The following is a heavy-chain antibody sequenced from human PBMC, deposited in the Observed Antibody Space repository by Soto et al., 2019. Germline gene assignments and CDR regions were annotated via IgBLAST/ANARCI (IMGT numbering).Heavy chain of an antibody. Sequence: QVQLVESGGGVVQPGRSLRLSCAASGFTFSSYGVHWVRQAPGKGLEWVAVISYDGSNKYYADSVKGRFTISRDNSKNPLYLQMNSLRAEDTAVYYCAKNGHYYYYGMDVWGQGTTVTVSS. V-gene: IGHV3-30*18. CDR3: AKNGHYYYYGMDV. J-gene: IGHJ6*02. CDR1: GFTFSSYG. CDR2: ISYDGSNK.